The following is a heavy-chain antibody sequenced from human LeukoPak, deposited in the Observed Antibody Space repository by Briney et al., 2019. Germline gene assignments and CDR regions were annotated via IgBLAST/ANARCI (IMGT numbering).Heavy chain of an antibody. CDR1: GFTFSSYA. CDR2: ISDSGGIT. D-gene: IGHD6-19*01. V-gene: IGHV3-23*01. J-gene: IGHJ4*02. Sequence: PGGSLRLSCAASGFTFSSYAMSWVRQAPGKGLEWVSVISDSGGITYYADSVKGRFTISRDNSKNTLYLQMNSLRAEDTAVYYCAKGPGKIAVAGIDYWGQGTLVTVSS. CDR3: AKGPGKIAVAGIDY.